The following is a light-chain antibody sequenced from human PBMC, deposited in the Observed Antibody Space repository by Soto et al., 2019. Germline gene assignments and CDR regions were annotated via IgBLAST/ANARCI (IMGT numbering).Light chain of an antibody. V-gene: IGKV3-15*01. Sequence: ETVMTQSPATLSVSPGEGATLSCRASQSVSINLAWYQQKPGQAPRLLIYGASTRATGIPARFSGSGSGTEFTLTISSLQSEDFVVYYCQQYNNWPPITFGQGTRLEIK. CDR1: QSVSIN. J-gene: IGKJ5*01. CDR3: QQYNNWPPIT. CDR2: GAS.